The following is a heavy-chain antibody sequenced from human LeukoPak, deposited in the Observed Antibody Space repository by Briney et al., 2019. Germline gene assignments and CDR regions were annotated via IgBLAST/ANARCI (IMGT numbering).Heavy chain of an antibody. CDR2: IYSGGST. CDR3: AARGPRYDILTGYSDY. V-gene: IGHV3-66*01. D-gene: IGHD3-9*01. CDR1: GFTFSSYA. J-gene: IGHJ4*02. Sequence: PGGSLRLSCAASGFTFSSYAMSWVRQAPGKGLEWVSVIYSGGSTYYADSVKGRFTISRDNSKNTLYLQMNSLRAEDTAVYYCAARGPRYDILTGYSDYWGQGTLVTVSS.